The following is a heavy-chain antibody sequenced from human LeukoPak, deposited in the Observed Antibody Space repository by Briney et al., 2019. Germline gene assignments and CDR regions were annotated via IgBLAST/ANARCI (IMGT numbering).Heavy chain of an antibody. J-gene: IGHJ4*02. Sequence: SETLSLTCTVSGGSISSYYWSWIRQPPGKGLEWIGYIYYSGSTNYNPSLKSRVTISVDTSKNQFSLKLSSVTAADTAVYYCARVEGSGSYYNAYFDYWGQGTLVTVSS. D-gene: IGHD3-10*01. CDR2: IYYSGST. V-gene: IGHV4-59*01. CDR3: ARVEGSGSYYNAYFDY. CDR1: GGSISSYY.